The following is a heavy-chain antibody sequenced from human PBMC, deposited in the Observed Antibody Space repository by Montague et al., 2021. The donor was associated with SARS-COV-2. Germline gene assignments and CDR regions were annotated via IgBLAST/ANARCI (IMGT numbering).Heavy chain of an antibody. CDR3: ARLWDTVYYYYGMDV. J-gene: IGHJ6*02. V-gene: IGHV4-39*01. CDR1: GGSISSSSYY. D-gene: IGHD1-26*01. CDR2: IHYSGST. Sequence: SETRSLTCAVSGGSISSSSYYWGWIRQPPGKGLEWIGSIHYSGSTYYNPSLKSRVSISVDTSKNQFSLKLSSVTAADTAVYYCARLWDTVYYYYGMDVWGQGTTVTVS.